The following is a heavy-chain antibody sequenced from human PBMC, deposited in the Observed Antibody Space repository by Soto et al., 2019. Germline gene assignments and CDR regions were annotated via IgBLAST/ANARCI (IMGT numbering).Heavy chain of an antibody. D-gene: IGHD6-13*01. CDR3: ARYRREAVAGYTLDN. CDR2: INHSGST. J-gene: IGHJ4*02. CDR1: GGSFSGYY. Sequence: SETLSLPWDVYGGSFSGYYWSWIRQPPGKGLEWIGEINHSGSTNYNPSLKSRVTISVDTSKNQFSLKLSSMTAAETAVYYCARYRREAVAGYTLDNWGQGILVTVSS. V-gene: IGHV4-34*01.